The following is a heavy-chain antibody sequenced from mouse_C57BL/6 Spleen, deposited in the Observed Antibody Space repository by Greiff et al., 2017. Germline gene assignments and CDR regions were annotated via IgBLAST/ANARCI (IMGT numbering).Heavy chain of an antibody. CDR2: IDPETGGT. CDR3: TRRPHYYGSTTWFAY. D-gene: IGHD1-1*01. Sequence: VQRVESGAELVRPGASVTLSCKASGYTFTDYEMHWVKQTPVHGLEWIGAIDPETGGTAYNQKFKGKAILTADKSSSTAYMELRSLTSEDSAVYYCTRRPHYYGSTTWFAYWGQGTLVTVSA. V-gene: IGHV1-15*01. J-gene: IGHJ3*01. CDR1: GYTFTDYE.